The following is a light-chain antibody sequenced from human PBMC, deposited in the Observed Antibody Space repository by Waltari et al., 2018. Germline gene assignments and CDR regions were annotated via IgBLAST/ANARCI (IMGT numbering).Light chain of an antibody. J-gene: IGKJ2*01. Sequence: VYSSYNKTDLAWYRQKPGQPPKLVIYWASTRESGVPDRFSGSGSGTDFTLTISSLQAEDVAVYYCQQYYSTPYTFGQGTKLEIK. CDR1: VYSSYNKTD. CDR2: WAS. V-gene: IGKV4-1*01. CDR3: QQYYSTPYT.